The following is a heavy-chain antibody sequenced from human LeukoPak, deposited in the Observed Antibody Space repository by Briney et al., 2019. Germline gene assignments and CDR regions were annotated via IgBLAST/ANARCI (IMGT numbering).Heavy chain of an antibody. CDR1: GFTFRSHW. CDR3: AREGSTMIVHDY. V-gene: IGHV3-7*01. J-gene: IGHJ4*02. Sequence: GGSLRLSCAASGFTFRSHWMSWVRQAPGKGLEWVASIKQDEIEKHYVDSVKGRFTISRDNAKNSVYLQMDSLRSEDTAVYYCAREGSTMIVHDYWGQGTLVTVSA. CDR2: IKQDEIEK. D-gene: IGHD3-22*01.